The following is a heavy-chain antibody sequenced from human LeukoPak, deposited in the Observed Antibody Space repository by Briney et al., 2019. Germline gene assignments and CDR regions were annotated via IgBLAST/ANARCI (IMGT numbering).Heavy chain of an antibody. CDR2: ISSGSKYI. CDR3: ARALSYSYGSMDF. J-gene: IGHJ4*02. D-gene: IGHD5-18*01. CDR1: GFTFSSYS. V-gene: IGHV3-21*01. Sequence: GGSLRLSCVDSGFTFSSYSMNWVRQAPGKGLEWASSISSGSKYIYNADSVKGRFTISGDNSKNSLYLQMNSLRVEDTAVYYCARALSYSYGSMDFWGQGTLVIVSS.